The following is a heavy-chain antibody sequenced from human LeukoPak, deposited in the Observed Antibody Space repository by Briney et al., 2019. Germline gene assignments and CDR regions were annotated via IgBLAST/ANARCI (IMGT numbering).Heavy chain of an antibody. CDR2: IKQDGSEK. CDR1: GFTFSSNW. Sequence: PGGSLRLSCAVSGFTFSSNWMTWVRQAPGKGLEWVARIKQDGSEKYYVDSVKGRFTISRDNAKNSLYLQMSSLRAEDTAVYYCTRSQAGYYYFPLDCWGQGTLVTVSS. J-gene: IGHJ4*02. CDR3: TRSQAGYYYFPLDC. V-gene: IGHV3-7*01. D-gene: IGHD3-22*01.